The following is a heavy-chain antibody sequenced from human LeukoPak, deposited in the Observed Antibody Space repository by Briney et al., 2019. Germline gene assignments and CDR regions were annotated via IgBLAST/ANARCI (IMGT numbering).Heavy chain of an antibody. V-gene: IGHV4-39*01. J-gene: IGHJ4*02. CDR3: ARHRQQLVDY. CDR2: IYYSGST. Sequence: SETLSLTCTVSGGSISSSSYYWGWIRQPPGKGLEWIGSIYYSGSTYYNPSLKSRVTISIDTSKNQFSLKLSSVTAADTAVYYCARHRQQLVDYWGQGTLVTVSS. CDR1: GGSISSSSYY. D-gene: IGHD6-13*01.